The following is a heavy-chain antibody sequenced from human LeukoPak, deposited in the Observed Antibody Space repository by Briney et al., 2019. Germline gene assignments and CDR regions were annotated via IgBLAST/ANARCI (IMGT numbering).Heavy chain of an antibody. CDR3: AKESSVAGAGLLDY. D-gene: IGHD6-19*01. Sequence: GGSLRLSCAASGFTFSSYAMSWVRQAPEKGLEWVSSISGSGGSKWFADSVKGRFTISRDNSENPLYLQMNRLRAEDTALYYCAKESSVAGAGLLDYWGQGTLVTVSS. CDR2: ISGSGGSK. CDR1: GFTFSSYA. V-gene: IGHV3-23*01. J-gene: IGHJ4*02.